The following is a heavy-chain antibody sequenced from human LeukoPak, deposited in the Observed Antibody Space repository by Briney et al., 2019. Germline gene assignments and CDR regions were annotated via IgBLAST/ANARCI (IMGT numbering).Heavy chain of an antibody. CDR2: IYYSGST. Sequence: SETLSLTCTVSGGSISGYYWSWIRQPPGKGLEWIGYIYYSGSTNYNPSLKSRVTISVDTSKNQFSLKLSSVTAADTAVYYCARHSTPGYSSGWLDYWGQGTLVTVSS. CDR3: ARHSTPGYSSGWLDY. D-gene: IGHD6-19*01. V-gene: IGHV4-59*08. CDR1: GGSISGYY. J-gene: IGHJ4*02.